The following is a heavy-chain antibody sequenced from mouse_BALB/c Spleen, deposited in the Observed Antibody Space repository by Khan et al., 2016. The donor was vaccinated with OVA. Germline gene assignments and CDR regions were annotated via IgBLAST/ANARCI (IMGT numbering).Heavy chain of an antibody. CDR1: GFTFSSYG. CDR3: ARVSTMITTGFAY. CDR2: INSNGGST. J-gene: IGHJ3*01. V-gene: IGHV5-6-3*01. Sequence: EVELVESGGGLVQPGGSLKLSCAASGFTFSSYGMSWVRQTPDKRLELVATINSNGGSTYYPDSVKGRFTISRDNAKTTLYLQMSSLKSEDTAMYYCARVSTMITTGFAYWGQGTLVTVSA. D-gene: IGHD2-4*01.